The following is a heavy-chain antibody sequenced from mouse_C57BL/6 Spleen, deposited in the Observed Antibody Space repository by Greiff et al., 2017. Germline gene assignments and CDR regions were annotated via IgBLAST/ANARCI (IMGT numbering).Heavy chain of an antibody. CDR2: IYPGDGNT. V-gene: IGHV1-80*01. J-gene: IGHJ3*01. CDR3: ARGYDFDLWFAY. D-gene: IGHD2-4*01. Sequence: QVQLQQSGAELVKPGASVKISCKASGYAFSSSWMNWVKQRPGKGLEWIGQIYPGDGNTNYNGKFKGKATLTADKSSSASYMQLSSLTSEDSAVYFCARGYDFDLWFAYWGPGTLVSVSA. CDR1: GYAFSSSW.